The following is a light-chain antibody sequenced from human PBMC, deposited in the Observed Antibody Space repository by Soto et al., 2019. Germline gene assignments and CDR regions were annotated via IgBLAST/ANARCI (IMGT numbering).Light chain of an antibody. CDR2: GAS. CDR3: QQYSDWYT. J-gene: IGKJ2*01. CDR1: QSVRSN. V-gene: IGKV3-15*01. Sequence: EIVMTQSPATLSVSLGERATVSCRASQSVRSNLAWYQQKPGQAPRLLIYGASTRATGIPARFSGSGSGTEFTLTISSLQSEDFAVYYCQQYSDWYTFGQGTKLEIK.